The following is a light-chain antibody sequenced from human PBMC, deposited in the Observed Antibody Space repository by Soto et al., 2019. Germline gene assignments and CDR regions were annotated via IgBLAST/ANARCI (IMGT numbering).Light chain of an antibody. CDR1: QTISSW. J-gene: IGKJ4*01. CDR3: RQYGTSLGFP. CDR2: DAS. Sequence: DIQMTQSPSTLSGSVGHRVTITCRASQTISSWLAWYQQKPGKAPKLLIYDASSLESGVPSTFSGSGSGTEFTLTISRLEPEDFAVYYCRQYGTSLGFPVGGGTKVDI. V-gene: IGKV1-5*01.